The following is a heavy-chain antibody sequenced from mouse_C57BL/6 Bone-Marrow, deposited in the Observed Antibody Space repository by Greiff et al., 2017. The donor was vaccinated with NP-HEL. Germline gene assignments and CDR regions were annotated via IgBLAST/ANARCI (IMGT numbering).Heavy chain of an antibody. D-gene: IGHD1-1*01. Sequence: QVQLQQPGAELVKPGASVKLSCKASGYTFTSYWMQWVKQRPGQGLEWIGEIDPSDSYTNYNQQFKGKATLTVSTSSSTAYMQLSSLTSEDSAVYYCARDYYGSSYWYFDVWGTGTTVTVSS. V-gene: IGHV1-50*01. J-gene: IGHJ1*03. CDR3: ARDYYGSSYWYFDV. CDR2: IDPSDSYT. CDR1: GYTFTSYW.